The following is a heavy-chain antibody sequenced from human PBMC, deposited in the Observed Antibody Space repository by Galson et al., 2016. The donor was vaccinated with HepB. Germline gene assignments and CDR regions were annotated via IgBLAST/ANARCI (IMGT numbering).Heavy chain of an antibody. CDR1: GFTGNSLA. CDR3: ARDTFSAGVDV. CDR2: ISSDGSNK. V-gene: IGHV3-30*04. Sequence: SLRLSCAASGFTGNSLAMHWVRQAPGKGLEWVAVISSDGSNKYYADSAKGRFTISRDNSKHTLYLQMNSLRAEDTAVYYCARDTFSAGVDVWGQGTTVTVSS. D-gene: IGHD3-16*01. J-gene: IGHJ6*02.